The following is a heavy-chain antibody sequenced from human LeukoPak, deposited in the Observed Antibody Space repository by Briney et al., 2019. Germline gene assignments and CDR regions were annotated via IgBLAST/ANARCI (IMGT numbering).Heavy chain of an antibody. CDR1: GDSISSGNY. V-gene: IGHV4-38-2*02. J-gene: IGHJ6*03. CDR3: ARHAPYYYYYMDV. D-gene: IGHD2-2*01. CDR2: IFHTGST. Sequence: PSGTLSLTCTVSGDSISSGNYWGWIRQPPEKGLEWIGSIFHTGSTYFNLSLKSRVTISVDTSKNQFSLRLSSVTAADTAVYYCARHAPYYYYYMDVWGKGTTVTVSS.